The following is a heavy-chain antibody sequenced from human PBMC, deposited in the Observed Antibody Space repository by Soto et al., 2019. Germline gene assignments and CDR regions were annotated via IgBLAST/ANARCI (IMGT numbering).Heavy chain of an antibody. CDR1: GGSISAYY. CDR2: IYASGAT. CDR3: ARSHSFDGSIYHYYFDF. D-gene: IGHD3-10*01. J-gene: IGHJ4*02. V-gene: IGHV4-59*01. Sequence: SETLSLTCTVSGGSISAYYWSWIRQPPGGTLEWIGYIYASGATTYNPSLESRVTMSVDMPNNEFSLELTSLTAADTAVYYCARSHSFDGSIYHYYFDFWGQGTLVTVSS.